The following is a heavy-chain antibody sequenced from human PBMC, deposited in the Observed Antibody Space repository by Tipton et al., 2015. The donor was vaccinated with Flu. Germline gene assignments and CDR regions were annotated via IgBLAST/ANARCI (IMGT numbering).Heavy chain of an antibody. CDR3: VRAGFGDYSFFGMDA. Sequence: TLSLTCTVSGYSVTNIYYWGWVRQSPVKGLERLATIFHSGLAHYNPSLRGRLTISLEPSKNQLSLRMTSVTAADTARYYWVRAGFGDYSFFGMDAWGQGTTVTVS. V-gene: IGHV4-38-2*02. D-gene: IGHD4-17*01. CDR2: IFHSGLA. J-gene: IGHJ6*02. CDR1: GYSVTNIYY.